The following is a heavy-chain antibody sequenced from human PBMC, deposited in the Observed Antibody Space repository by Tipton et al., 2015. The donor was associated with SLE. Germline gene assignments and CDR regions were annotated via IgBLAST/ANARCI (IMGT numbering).Heavy chain of an antibody. J-gene: IGHJ3*02. CDR2: IYTSGST. Sequence: TLSLTCTVSGGSISSGTYYWSWTRQPAGKGLEWIGRIYTSGSTHYDSSLKSRVTISLDTSKNQFSLKLSSVTAADTAVYYCARGTRAPLGFDIWGQGTMVTVSS. D-gene: IGHD3-3*02. CDR3: ARGTRAPLGFDI. CDR1: GGSISSGTYY. V-gene: IGHV4-61*02.